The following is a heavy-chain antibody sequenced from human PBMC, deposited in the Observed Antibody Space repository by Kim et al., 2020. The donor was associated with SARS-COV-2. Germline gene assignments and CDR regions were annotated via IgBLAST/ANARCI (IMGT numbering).Heavy chain of an antibody. V-gene: IGHV3-30*18. J-gene: IGHJ6*02. CDR1: GFTFSSYG. CDR3: AKELPPGYSSGWSYYDYGMDV. CDR2: ISYDGSNK. Sequence: GGSLRLSCAASGFTFSSYGMHWVRQAPGKGLEWVAVISYDGSNKYYADSVKGRFTISRDNSKNTLYLQMNSLRAEDTAVYYCAKELPPGYSSGWSYYDYGMDVWGQGTTVTVS. D-gene: IGHD6-19*01.